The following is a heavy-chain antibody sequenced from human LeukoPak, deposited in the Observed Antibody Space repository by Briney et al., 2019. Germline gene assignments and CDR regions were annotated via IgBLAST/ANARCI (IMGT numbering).Heavy chain of an antibody. D-gene: IGHD3-22*01. V-gene: IGHV4-38-2*02. J-gene: IGHJ4*02. CDR1: GYSISSGYY. CDR3: ARRVYYYDSSGYGGYFDY. CDR2: IYYSGST. Sequence: PSETLSLTCSVSGYSISSGYYWGWIRQPPGKGLEWIGSIYYSGSTYYNPSLKSRVTISVDTSKNQFSLKLSSVTAADTAVHYCARRVYYYDSSGYGGYFDYWGQGTLVTVSS.